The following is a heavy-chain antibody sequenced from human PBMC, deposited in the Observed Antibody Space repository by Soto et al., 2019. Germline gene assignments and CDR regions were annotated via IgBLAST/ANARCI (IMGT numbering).Heavy chain of an antibody. D-gene: IGHD2-2*01. CDR1: GFFFNNYD. CDR3: ARAYTGQLPRRGDYYYALAV. J-gene: IGHJ6*02. Sequence: QLVESGVGLTQAWGSLRLSCVGSGFFFNNYDMHWVRQVRGKGLECVSSIGAADYPYYSVSVKGRFIVSRDNAQNSLYLQMTNLRAADTAVYFCARAYTGQLPRRGDYYYALAVWGRGTTVTVSS. V-gene: IGHV3-13*05. CDR2: IGAADYP.